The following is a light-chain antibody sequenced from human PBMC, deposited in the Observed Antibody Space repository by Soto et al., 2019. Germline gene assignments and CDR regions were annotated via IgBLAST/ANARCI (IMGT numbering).Light chain of an antibody. CDR3: QQRNSRYT. CDR1: HSVSSD. J-gene: IGKJ2*01. V-gene: IGKV3-11*01. Sequence: EIVLTQSPATLSLSPGDRATLSCRASHSVSSDLAWYQQRPGQAPRLLIYDVSNRATGIPARFSGSGSGTDSHLAISGLEPEDVAVYYCQQRNSRYTFGPGTKLEIK. CDR2: DVS.